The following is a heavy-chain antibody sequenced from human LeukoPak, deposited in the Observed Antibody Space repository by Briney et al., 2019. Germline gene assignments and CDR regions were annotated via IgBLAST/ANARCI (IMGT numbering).Heavy chain of an antibody. Sequence: SGGSLRLSCAASGITFSSYWMHWVRQAPGKGLVWVSRINSVGSTTLYADSVKGRFTISRDNAKNTLFLQMNSLRAEDTALYYCATSYTTQLLTAFDIWGQGTLVTVSS. V-gene: IGHV3-74*01. D-gene: IGHD2-2*01. CDR3: ATSYTTQLLTAFDI. CDR2: INSVGSTT. CDR1: GITFSSYW. J-gene: IGHJ4*02.